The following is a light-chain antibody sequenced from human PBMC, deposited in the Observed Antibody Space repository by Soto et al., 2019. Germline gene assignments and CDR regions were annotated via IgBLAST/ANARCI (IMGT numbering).Light chain of an antibody. CDR2: KAS. V-gene: IGKV1-5*03. J-gene: IGKJ1*01. CDR3: QQYNAYSPWT. CDR1: QSIMSW. Sequence: DIQMTQSPSTLSASVGDRVTITCRASQSIMSWLAWYQQKPGKAPKLLIYKASDLGVGVPSRFAGSGSGTEFTLTISSLQPDDVATYYCQQYNAYSPWTFGQGTKVDIK.